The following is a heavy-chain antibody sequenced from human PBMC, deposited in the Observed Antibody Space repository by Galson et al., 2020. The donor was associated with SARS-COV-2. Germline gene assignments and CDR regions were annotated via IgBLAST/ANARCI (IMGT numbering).Heavy chain of an antibody. CDR2: IKQDGSER. CDR3: ARGYYYESSGYYLY. D-gene: IGHD3-22*01. CDR1: GFTFSSYW. J-gene: IGHJ4*02. Sequence: GGSLRLSCAASGFTFSSYWMSWVRQAPGKGLEWVANIKQDGSERYYVDSVRGRFTISRDNAKSSVSLQMNSLRAEDTAVYYCARGYYYESSGYYLYWCQGTQVTVSS. V-gene: IGHV3-7*04.